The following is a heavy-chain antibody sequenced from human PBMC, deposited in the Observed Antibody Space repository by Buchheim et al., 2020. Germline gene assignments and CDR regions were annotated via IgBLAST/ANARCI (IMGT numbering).Heavy chain of an antibody. Sequence: QVQLVESGGGVVQPGRSLRLSCAASGFTFSSYGMHWVRQAPGKGLEWVAVISYDGSNKYYADSVKGRFTISRDNSKKTLYLQMNSLRAEDTAVYYCARDYYDSSGYFIPFDYWGQGTL. CDR3: ARDYYDSSGYFIPFDY. V-gene: IGHV3-30*03. CDR1: GFTFSSYG. CDR2: ISYDGSNK. D-gene: IGHD3-22*01. J-gene: IGHJ4*02.